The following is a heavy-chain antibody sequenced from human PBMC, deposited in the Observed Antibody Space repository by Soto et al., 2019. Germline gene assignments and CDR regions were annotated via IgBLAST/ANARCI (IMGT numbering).Heavy chain of an antibody. D-gene: IGHD5-18*01. V-gene: IGHV3-30*18. J-gene: IGHJ5*02. CDR1: GFTFSSYG. Sequence: GGSLRLSCTASGFTFSSYGMHWVRQAPGKGLEWVAVISYDGSNKYYADSVKGRFTISRDNSKNTLYLQMNSLRAEDTAVYYCAKDPVRYSYGYRWFAPWGQGTLVTVSS. CDR3: AKDPVRYSYGYRWFAP. CDR2: ISYDGSNK.